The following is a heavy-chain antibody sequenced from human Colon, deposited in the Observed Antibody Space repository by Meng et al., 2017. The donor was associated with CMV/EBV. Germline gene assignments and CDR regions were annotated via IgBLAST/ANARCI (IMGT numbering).Heavy chain of an antibody. D-gene: IGHD3-10*01. Sequence: FTFTCHGLHWVRQAPGKGLEWVALISYDGSNTYYADSVKGRFTISRDDSKNTLSLQMSSLRPEDTAVYYCVKDLYYSASGTYHSFDKWGQGTLVTVSS. V-gene: IGHV3-30*18. CDR3: VKDLYYSASGTYHSFDK. J-gene: IGHJ4*02. CDR1: FTFTCHG. CDR2: ISYDGSNT.